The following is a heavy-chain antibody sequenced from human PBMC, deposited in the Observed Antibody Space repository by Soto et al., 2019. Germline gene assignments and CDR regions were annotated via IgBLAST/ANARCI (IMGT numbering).Heavy chain of an antibody. CDR2: ISSSSSYI. J-gene: IGHJ4*02. D-gene: IGHD2-2*01. CDR3: ARYQWTEAAYDY. CDR1: GFTFSSYS. Sequence: GGSLRLSCAASGFTFSSYSMNWVRQAPGKGLEWVSSISSSSSYIYYADSVKGRFTISRDNAKNSLYLQMNSLRAEDTAVYYCARYQWTEAAYDYWGQGTLVTVSS. V-gene: IGHV3-21*01.